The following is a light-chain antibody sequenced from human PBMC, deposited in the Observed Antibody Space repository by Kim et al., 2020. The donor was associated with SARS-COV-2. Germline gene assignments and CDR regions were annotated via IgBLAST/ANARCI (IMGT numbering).Light chain of an antibody. CDR1: SLRNYY. CDR3: NSRDSSGNHLV. V-gene: IGLV3-19*01. Sequence: SSELTQDPAVSVALGQTVRITCQGDSLRNYYASWYQQKPGQAPVLVIYGKNNRPSGIPDRFSGSSSGNTASLTITGAQAEDEADYYCNSRDSSGNHLVFGGGAKATVL. J-gene: IGLJ2*01. CDR2: GKN.